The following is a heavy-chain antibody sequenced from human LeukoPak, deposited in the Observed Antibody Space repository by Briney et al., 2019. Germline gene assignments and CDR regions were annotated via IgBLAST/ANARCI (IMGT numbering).Heavy chain of an antibody. J-gene: IGHJ4*02. D-gene: IGHD6-19*01. CDR2: SSALNGNT. CDR1: GYTFTSYG. V-gene: IGHV1-18*01. Sequence: ASVKVSCKASGYTFTSYGISWVRQAPGQGLEWMGWSSALNGNTNYAQRVQGRVTMTTDTSTSTAYMELRSLRSDDTAVYYCARLYTSGWLDYWGQGTLVTVSS. CDR3: ARLYTSGWLDY.